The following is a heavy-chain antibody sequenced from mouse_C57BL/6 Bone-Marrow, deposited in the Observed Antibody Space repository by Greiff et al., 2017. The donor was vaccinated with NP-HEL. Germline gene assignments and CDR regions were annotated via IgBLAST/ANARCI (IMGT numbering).Heavy chain of an antibody. V-gene: IGHV1-54*01. CDR1: GYAFTNYL. CDR3: ATGGYFDY. CDR2: INPGSGGT. Sequence: VKLQQSGAELVRPGTSVKVSCKASGYAFTNYLIEWVKQRPGQGLEWIGVINPGSGGTNYNEKFKGKATLTADKSSSTAYMQLSSLTSEDSAVYFCATGGYFDYWGQGTTLTVSS. J-gene: IGHJ2*01.